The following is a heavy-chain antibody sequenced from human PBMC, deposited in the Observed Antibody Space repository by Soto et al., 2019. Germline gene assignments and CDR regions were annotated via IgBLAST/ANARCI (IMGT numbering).Heavy chain of an antibody. D-gene: IGHD3-9*01. CDR1: GGTFSSYA. J-gene: IGHJ4*02. CDR2: IIPIFGTA. Sequence: GASVKVSCKASGGTFSSYAISWVRQAPGQGLEWMGGIIPIFGTANYAQKFQGRVTITADESTSTAYMELSSLRSEDTAVYYCASALRYFDWLLYDYWGQGTLVTVSS. V-gene: IGHV1-69*13. CDR3: ASALRYFDWLLYDY.